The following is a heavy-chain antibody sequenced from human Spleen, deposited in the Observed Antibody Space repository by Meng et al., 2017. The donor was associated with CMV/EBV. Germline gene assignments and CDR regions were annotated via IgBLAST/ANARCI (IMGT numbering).Heavy chain of an antibody. Sequence: CNVSGGSISSGGFYWSGIRQHPGKGLEWIGYIYYSGSAYYNPSLKSRVTISVDISKNHFSLRVSSVTAADTAVYYCARVQQQLALDYWGQGTLVTVSS. D-gene: IGHD6-13*01. J-gene: IGHJ4*02. CDR1: GGSISSGGFY. CDR3: ARVQQQLALDY. CDR2: IYYSGSA. V-gene: IGHV4-31*03.